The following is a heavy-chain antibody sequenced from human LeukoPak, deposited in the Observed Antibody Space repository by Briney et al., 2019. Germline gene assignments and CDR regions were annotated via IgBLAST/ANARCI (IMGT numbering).Heavy chain of an antibody. D-gene: IGHD5-12*01. CDR1: GFTFSSYG. V-gene: IGHV3-30*03. J-gene: IGHJ6*02. CDR2: ISYDGSKK. CDR3: ARWLMLGSSGAIQKYYYYGMDV. Sequence: PGGSLRLSCAASGFTFSSYGMHWVRQAPGKGLEWVAVISYDGSKKYYADSVKGRFTISRDNSKNTLYLQMNSLRDEDTAVYYCARWLMLGSSGAIQKYYYYGMDVWGQGTTVTVSS.